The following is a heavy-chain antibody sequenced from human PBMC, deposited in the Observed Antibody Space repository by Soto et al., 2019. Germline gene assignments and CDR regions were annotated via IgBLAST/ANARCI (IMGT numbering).Heavy chain of an antibody. J-gene: IGHJ4*02. CDR2: IWYDGSNK. CDR3: AREYFLGGVRGSHLDY. CDR1: GFTFSNYG. V-gene: IGHV3-33*01. Sequence: QVQLVESGGGVVQPGRSLRLSCAASGFTFSNYGMHWVRQAPGKGLEWVAVIWYDGSNKYYADSVKGRFTISRDNSKNTQFLQMNSLRAEDTAVYYCAREYFLGGVRGSHLDYWGQGTLVTVSS. D-gene: IGHD1-26*01.